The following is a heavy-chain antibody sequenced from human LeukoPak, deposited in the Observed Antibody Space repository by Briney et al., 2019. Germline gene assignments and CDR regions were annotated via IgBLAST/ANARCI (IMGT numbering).Heavy chain of an antibody. CDR2: IYDSGST. CDR1: GGSISSSSYY. Sequence: SETLSLTCTVSGGSISSSSYYWGWIRQPPGKGLEWIGYIYDSGSTNYNPSLKSRVTMSVDTSKKQFSLKLSSVTAADTAVYYCARVGSSSWVNYWGQGTLVTVSS. J-gene: IGHJ4*02. V-gene: IGHV4-61*05. CDR3: ARVGSSSWVNY. D-gene: IGHD6-13*01.